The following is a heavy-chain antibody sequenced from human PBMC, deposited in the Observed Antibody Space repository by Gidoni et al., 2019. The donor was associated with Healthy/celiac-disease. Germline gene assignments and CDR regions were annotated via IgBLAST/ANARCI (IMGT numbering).Heavy chain of an antibody. J-gene: IGHJ4*02. Sequence: QVQLGESGGGVVQPGRSRRLSWAASGFTCRSYAMHGVRQAPGQGLGWVAVISYDGSNKSYADSVKGRFTISRDNSKNTLYLQMNSLRAEDTAVYYCASSGSRIAVAGTDYWGQGTLVTVSS. CDR1: GFTCRSYA. CDR2: ISYDGSNK. CDR3: ASSGSRIAVAGTDY. D-gene: IGHD6-19*01. V-gene: IGHV3-30-3*01.